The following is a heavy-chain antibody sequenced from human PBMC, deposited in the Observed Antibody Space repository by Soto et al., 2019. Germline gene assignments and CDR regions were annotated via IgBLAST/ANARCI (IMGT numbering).Heavy chain of an antibody. J-gene: IGHJ4*02. CDR1: GFTFSNYA. V-gene: IGHV3-23*01. D-gene: IGHD3-9*01. CDR3: AKQRGFDRPPHFDY. CDR2: ISGSAYNT. Sequence: GGSLRLSCAASGFTFSNYAMSWVRQAPGKGLEWVSGISGSAYNTYYADSVKGRFTISRDNSKNTLYLQMNSLRAEDTAVYYCAKQRGFDRPPHFDYWGQGTLVTVSS.